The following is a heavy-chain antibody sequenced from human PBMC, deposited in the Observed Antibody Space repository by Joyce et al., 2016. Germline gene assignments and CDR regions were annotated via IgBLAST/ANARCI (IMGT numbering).Heavy chain of an antibody. CDR1: GFSLSTSGVG. V-gene: IGHV2-5*02. CDR3: AHAPATDRYYGMDV. CDR2: IYWDDDK. D-gene: IGHD3-9*01. J-gene: IGHJ6*02. Sequence: QVTLKESGPTLVKPTQTLTLTCTFSGFSLSTSGVGVGWIRQPPGKALEWLARIYWDDDKRYSSSMKSRLTITKDTSKIQVVRTMTNMDPVDTATYYCAHAPATDRYYGMDVWGQGTTVTVSS.